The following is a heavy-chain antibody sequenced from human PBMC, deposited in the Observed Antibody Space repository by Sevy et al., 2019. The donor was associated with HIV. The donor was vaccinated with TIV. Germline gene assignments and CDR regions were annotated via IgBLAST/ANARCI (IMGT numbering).Heavy chain of an antibody. CDR3: AGENAWGRGYS. Sequence: SETLSFTCTVSGGSITSVYWNWIRQPPGKGLAWITNIYYNANIHYNPSPKRRFTLSLDTSKNQFSMRLSSVTAADMAMYYCAGENAWGRGYSWGQGTLLTVSS. CDR2: IYYNANI. D-gene: IGHD1-26*01. V-gene: IGHV4-59*08. J-gene: IGHJ4*02. CDR1: GGSITSVY.